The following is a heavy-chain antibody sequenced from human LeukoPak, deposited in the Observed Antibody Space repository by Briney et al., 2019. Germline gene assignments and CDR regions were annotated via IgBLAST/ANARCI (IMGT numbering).Heavy chain of an antibody. CDR1: GYTFTSSY. CDR3: ARGGTYYPCIDY. CDR2: ISAYNGRT. V-gene: IGHV1-18*01. D-gene: IGHD1-26*01. J-gene: IGHJ4*02. Sequence: SVKVSCKASGYTFTSSYINWVRQAPGQRLEWMGWISAYNGRTNYAQKFQGRVTMTTDSSTSTAYMDLTSLRSDDTAVYYCARGGTYYPCIDYWGQRPLVIVSS.